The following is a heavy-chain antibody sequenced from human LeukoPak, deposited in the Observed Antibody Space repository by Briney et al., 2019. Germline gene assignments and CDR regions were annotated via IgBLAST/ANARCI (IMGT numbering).Heavy chain of an antibody. CDR2: INPKSGGT. CDR1: GYTFTGYY. D-gene: IGHD3-16*01. V-gene: IGHV1-2*02. CDR3: AREGLMITFGGVVSDY. J-gene: IGHJ4*02. Sequence: ASVKVSCKASGYTFTGYYMHWVRQAPGQGLGWMGWINPKSGGTNYAQKFQGRVTMTRDTSISTAYMELSRLRSDDTAVYYCAREGLMITFGGVVSDYWGQGTLVTVSS.